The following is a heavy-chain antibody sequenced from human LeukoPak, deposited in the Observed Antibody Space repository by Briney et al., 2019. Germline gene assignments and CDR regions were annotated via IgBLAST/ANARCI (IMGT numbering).Heavy chain of an antibody. CDR1: GFTFSSYA. D-gene: IGHD2-2*01. V-gene: IGHV3-23*01. J-gene: IGHJ6*02. Sequence: GGSLRLSCAASGFTFSSYAMSWVRQAPGEGLEWVSAISGSGGSTYYADSVKGRFTISRDNSKNTLYLQMNSLRAEDKAVYYCAKALPQYCSSTSCLAMDVWGQGTTVTVSS. CDR2: ISGSGGST. CDR3: AKALPQYCSSTSCLAMDV.